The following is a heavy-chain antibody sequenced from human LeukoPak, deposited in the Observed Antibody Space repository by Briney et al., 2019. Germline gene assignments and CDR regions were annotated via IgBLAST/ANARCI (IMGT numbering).Heavy chain of an antibody. CDR3: AKTRYSSGWSYNWFDP. CDR2: ISSSSSTI. D-gene: IGHD6-19*01. V-gene: IGHV3-48*01. CDR1: GVTFSSYS. J-gene: IGHJ5*02. Sequence: GGSLRLSCAAPGVTFSSYSMNWVRQAPGKGLEWVSYISSSSSTIYYADSVKGRFTISRDNAKNSLYLQMNSLRAEDTAVYYCAKTRYSSGWSYNWFDPWGQGTLVTVSS.